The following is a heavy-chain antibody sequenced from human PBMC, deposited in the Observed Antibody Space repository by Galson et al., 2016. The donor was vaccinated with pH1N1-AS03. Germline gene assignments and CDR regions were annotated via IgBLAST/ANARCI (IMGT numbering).Heavy chain of an antibody. CDR2: IHPGGDT. CDR1: GFTLSSGY. D-gene: IGHD3-3*01. Sequence: SLRLSCAATGFTLSSGYHMSWVRQAPGKGLEWVSVIHPGGDTYNADSVKGRFTISRDNFENMVYLQMNSLRPEDTAVYYCAGDEGFANGINVWGQGTTVTVSS. CDR3: AGDEGFANGINV. V-gene: IGHV3-66*02. J-gene: IGHJ6*02.